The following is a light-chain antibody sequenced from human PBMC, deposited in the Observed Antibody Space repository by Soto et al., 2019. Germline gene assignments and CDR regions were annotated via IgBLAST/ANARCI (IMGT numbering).Light chain of an antibody. CDR2: KNT. CDR1: SSTIGSNY. J-gene: IGLJ1*01. CDR3: AAWDDRLGGRV. V-gene: IGLV1-47*01. Sequence: QPVLSQPPSASGTPGQTVTISCSGSSSTIGSNYVFWYQQLPGTAPKLLIYKNTQRPSGVPDRFSGSKSGTSASLAISGLRSEDEADYYCAAWDDRLGGRVFGTGTKVTVL.